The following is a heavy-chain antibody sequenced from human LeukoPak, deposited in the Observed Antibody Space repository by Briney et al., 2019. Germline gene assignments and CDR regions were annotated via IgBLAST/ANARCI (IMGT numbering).Heavy chain of an antibody. D-gene: IGHD3-16*01. CDR1: GFTFSSYS. CDR2: ISSSSSYI. J-gene: IGHJ4*02. V-gene: IGHV3-21*01. Sequence: SGGSLRLSCAASGFTFSSYSMNWVRQAPGKGLEWVSSISSSSSYIYYADSVKGRFTISRDNAKNSLYLQMNSLRAEDTAVYYCARDWYDYVWGSYSPYYFDYWGQGTLVTVSS. CDR3: ARDWYDYVWGSYSPYYFDY.